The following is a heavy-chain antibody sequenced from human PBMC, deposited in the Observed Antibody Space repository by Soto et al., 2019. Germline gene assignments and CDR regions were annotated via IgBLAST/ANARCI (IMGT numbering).Heavy chain of an antibody. CDR3: AKDRPSTHYGLLRY. CDR2: ISYDGSNK. J-gene: IGHJ4*02. D-gene: IGHD4-17*01. Sequence: PGGSLRLSCAASGFTFSSYGMHWVRQAPGKGLEWVAVISYDGSNKYYADSVKGRFTISRDNSKNTLYLQMNSLRAEDTAVYYCAKDRPSTHYGLLRYWGQGTLVTVSS. V-gene: IGHV3-30*18. CDR1: GFTFSSYG.